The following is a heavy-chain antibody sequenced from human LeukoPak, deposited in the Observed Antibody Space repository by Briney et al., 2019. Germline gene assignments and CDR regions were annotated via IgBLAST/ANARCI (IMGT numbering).Heavy chain of an antibody. CDR3: ASSIVADGTSPFDY. V-gene: IGHV3-7*01. Sequence: GGSLRLSCAASDFTFSSYGMSWVRQAPGKGLEWVANIKQDGSEKYYVDSVKGRFTISRDNAKNSLYLQMNSLRAEDTAVYYCASSIVADGTSPFDYWGQGTLVTVSS. CDR1: DFTFSSYG. CDR2: IKQDGSEK. J-gene: IGHJ4*02. D-gene: IGHD6-13*01.